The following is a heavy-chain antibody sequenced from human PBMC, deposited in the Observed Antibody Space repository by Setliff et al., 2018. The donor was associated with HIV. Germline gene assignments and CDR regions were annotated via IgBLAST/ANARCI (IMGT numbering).Heavy chain of an antibody. CDR3: ARSPGMFDY. V-gene: IGHV3-53*01. CDR2: ISGGST. Sequence: GGSLRLSCVASGFSINDYDMNWVRQAPGKGLEWVSHISGGSTDHADSVKGRFTISRDNSKNTVYLQMTSLRAEDTAVYYCARSPGMFDYWGQGTPVTVS. D-gene: IGHD1-1*01. CDR1: GFSINDYD. J-gene: IGHJ4*02.